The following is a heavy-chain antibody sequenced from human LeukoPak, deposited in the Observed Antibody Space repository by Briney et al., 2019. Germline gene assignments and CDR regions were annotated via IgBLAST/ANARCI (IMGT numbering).Heavy chain of an antibody. Sequence: PGGSLRLSCAASGFTFSDYYMSWIRQAPGKGLEWVSYISSSGSTIYYADSVKGRFTISRGNAKNSLYLQMNSLRAGDTAVYYCARGSYYYYYMDVWGKGTTVTVSS. D-gene: IGHD3-10*01. CDR1: GFTFSDYY. J-gene: IGHJ6*03. CDR3: ARGSYYYYYMDV. CDR2: ISSSGSTI. V-gene: IGHV3-11*01.